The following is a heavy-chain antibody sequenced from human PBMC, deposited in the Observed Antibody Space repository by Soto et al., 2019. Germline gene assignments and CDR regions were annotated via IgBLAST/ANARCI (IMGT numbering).Heavy chain of an antibody. CDR2: ISGSGGST. CDR3: AKSQAEASSWYDYYYGMDV. CDR1: GFTFSSYA. Sequence: GGSLRLSCAASGFTFSSYAMSWVRQAPGKGLEWVSAISGSGGSTYYADSVKGRFTISRDNSKNTLYLQMNSLRAEDTAVYYCAKSQAEASSWYDYYYGMDVWGQGTTVTVSS. V-gene: IGHV3-23*01. D-gene: IGHD6-13*01. J-gene: IGHJ6*02.